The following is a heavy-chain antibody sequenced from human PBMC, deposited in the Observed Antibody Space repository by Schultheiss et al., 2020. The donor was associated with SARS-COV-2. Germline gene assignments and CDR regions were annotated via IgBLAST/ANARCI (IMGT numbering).Heavy chain of an antibody. CDR2: ISYDSTNI. CDR1: GFTFSTFA. J-gene: IGHJ3*02. CDR3: AKISSGWRNAFDI. V-gene: IGHV3-30-3*01. D-gene: IGHD6-19*01. Sequence: GGSLRLSCAASGFTFSTFAMHWVRQAPGKGLEWLTLISYDSTNIHYADSVKGRFTISRDNAKISLYLQMNDLRAEDTAVYYCAKISSGWRNAFDIWGQGTMVTVSS.